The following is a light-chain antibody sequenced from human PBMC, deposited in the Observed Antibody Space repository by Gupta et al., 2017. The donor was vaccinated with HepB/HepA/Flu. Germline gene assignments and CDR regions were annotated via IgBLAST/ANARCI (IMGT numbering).Light chain of an antibody. Sequence: QSVLTQPPSASGTPGQSVTISCSGSTSNIGTYTVNWFQQFPGAAPKLLIYFNNQRPSGVPDRFSGSKSGTSASLAISGLQSEDEGDYYCAAWDDSLSGWVFGGGTELTVL. J-gene: IGLJ3*02. CDR2: FNN. V-gene: IGLV1-44*01. CDR3: AAWDDSLSGWV. CDR1: TSNIGTYT.